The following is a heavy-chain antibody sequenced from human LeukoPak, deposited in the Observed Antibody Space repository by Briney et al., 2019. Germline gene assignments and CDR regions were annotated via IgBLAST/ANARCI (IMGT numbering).Heavy chain of an antibody. CDR3: ARDLWFGELGNNWFDP. Sequence: ASVKVSCKASGYTFTGYYIHWLRQAPGQGLEWMGWINPNSGGTNYAQKFQGWVTMTRDTSISTAYMELSRLRSDDTAVYYCARDLWFGELGNNWFDPWGQGTLVTVSS. CDR2: INPNSGGT. D-gene: IGHD3-10*01. J-gene: IGHJ5*02. V-gene: IGHV1-2*04. CDR1: GYTFTGYY.